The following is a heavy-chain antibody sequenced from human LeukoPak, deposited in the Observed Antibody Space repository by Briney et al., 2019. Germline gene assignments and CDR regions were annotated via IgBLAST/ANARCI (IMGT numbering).Heavy chain of an antibody. CDR3: ARVAYYYDTATYYNPAHLDF. D-gene: IGHD3-10*01. V-gene: IGHV4-59*01. Sequence: SETLSLTCTVSGGSMSNYYWTWIRQPPGKGLEWLGYVYYRGSTNYNPSLKSRVTISVDTSENQFSLKLSSVTAADTAVYYCARVAYYYDTATYYNPAHLDFWGQGALVTDSS. CDR1: GGSMSNYY. CDR2: VYYRGST. J-gene: IGHJ4*02.